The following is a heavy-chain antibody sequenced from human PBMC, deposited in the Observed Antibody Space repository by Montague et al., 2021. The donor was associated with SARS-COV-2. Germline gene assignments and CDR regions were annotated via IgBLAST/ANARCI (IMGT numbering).Heavy chain of an antibody. D-gene: IGHD5-12*01. CDR1: GGSFSGYY. V-gene: IGHV4-34*01. CDR3: ARGPTNNIGMVATRLDY. CDR2: INHSGST. J-gene: IGHJ4*02. Sequence: SDTLSLTCAVYGGSFSGYYWKWIRQPPGKGLEWIGEINHSGSTNYNPSLKSRVTISVDTSNNQFSLKLTSVTAADTAVYYCARGPTNNIGMVATRLDYWGQGTLVTVSS.